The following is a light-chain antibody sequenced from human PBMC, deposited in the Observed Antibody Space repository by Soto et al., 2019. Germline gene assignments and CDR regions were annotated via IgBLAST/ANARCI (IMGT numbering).Light chain of an antibody. CDR3: QSYDSSLSGWV. J-gene: IGLJ3*02. Sequence: QSVLTQPPSVSGAPGQRVTISCTESSSNIGAGYDVHWYQQLPGTAPKVLIHGNSNRPSGVPDRFSGSKSGTSASLAITGLQAEDAADYYCQSYDSSLSGWVFGGGTELTVL. CDR1: SSNIGAGYD. V-gene: IGLV1-40*01. CDR2: GNS.